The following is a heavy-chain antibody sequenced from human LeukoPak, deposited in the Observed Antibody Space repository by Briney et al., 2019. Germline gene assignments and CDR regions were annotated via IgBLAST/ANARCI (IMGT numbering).Heavy chain of an antibody. CDR1: GFTFSSYS. V-gene: IGHV3-21*01. CDR2: ISSISSYI. J-gene: IGHJ4*02. D-gene: IGHD6-13*01. CDR3: ARVEGIAAAGIDY. Sequence: GGSLRLSCAASGFTFSSYSMNWVRQAPGKGLEWVSSISSISSYIYYADSVKGRFTISRDNAKNSLYLQMNSLRAEDTAVYYCARVEGIAAAGIDYWGQGTLVTVSS.